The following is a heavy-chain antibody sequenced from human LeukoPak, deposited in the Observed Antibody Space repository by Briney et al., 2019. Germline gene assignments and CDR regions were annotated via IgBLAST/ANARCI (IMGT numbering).Heavy chain of an antibody. CDR3: ARAGENTAMGDLDY. CDR1: GGSISSYY. J-gene: IGHJ4*02. D-gene: IGHD5-18*01. CDR2: IYYSGST. V-gene: IGHV4-59*01. Sequence: SETLSLTCTVSGGSISSYYWSWIRQPPGKGLEWIGYIYYSGSTNYNPSLKSRVTISVDTSKNQFSLKLSSVTAADTAVYYCARAGENTAMGDLDYWGQGTLVTVSS.